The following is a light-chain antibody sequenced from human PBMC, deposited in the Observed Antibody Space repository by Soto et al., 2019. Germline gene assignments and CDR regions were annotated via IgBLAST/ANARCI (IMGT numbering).Light chain of an antibody. J-gene: IGLJ2*01. Sequence: QSVLTQPPSASGTPGQRVTISCSGSSSNIGSNSVNWYQQFPGTAPKLLIYNNNQRPSGVPARFTGSKFGNSVSLAISGLQSEDEADYYCAAWDDSLNGVVIGGGTKRTVL. CDR1: SSNIGSNS. CDR2: NNN. V-gene: IGLV1-44*01. CDR3: AAWDDSLNGVV.